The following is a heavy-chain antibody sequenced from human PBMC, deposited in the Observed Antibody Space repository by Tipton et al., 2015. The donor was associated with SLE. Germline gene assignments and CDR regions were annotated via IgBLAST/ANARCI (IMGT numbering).Heavy chain of an antibody. Sequence: QLVQSGAEVKKPGASVKVSCKASGYTFTSYGISWVRQAPGQGLEWMGWISPNSGGTNYAQKFQGRVTMTRDTSISTAYMELSRLRSDDTAVYYCARDSGSSGWYAFDYWGQGTLVTVSS. D-gene: IGHD6-19*01. V-gene: IGHV1-2*02. CDR3: ARDSGSSGWYAFDY. CDR2: ISPNSGGT. CDR1: GYTFTSYG. J-gene: IGHJ4*02.